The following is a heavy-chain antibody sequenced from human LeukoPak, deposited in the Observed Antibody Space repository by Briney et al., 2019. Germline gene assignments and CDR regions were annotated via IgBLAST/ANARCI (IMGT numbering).Heavy chain of an antibody. Sequence: GGTLRLSCAASGFTFSDSGMHWVRQASGRGLEWVGHIRSKADSYATVYAASVKGRFTITRDDSENTAYLQMNSLKTEDTAVYYCATFPSGSYSAYWGQGTLVTVSS. D-gene: IGHD1-26*01. V-gene: IGHV3-73*01. CDR2: IRSKADSYAT. CDR3: ATFPSGSYSAY. CDR1: GFTFSDSG. J-gene: IGHJ4*02.